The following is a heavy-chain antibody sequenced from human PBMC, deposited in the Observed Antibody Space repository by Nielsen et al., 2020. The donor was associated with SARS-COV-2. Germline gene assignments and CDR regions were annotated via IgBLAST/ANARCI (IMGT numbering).Heavy chain of an antibody. D-gene: IGHD3-22*01. J-gene: IGHJ4*02. V-gene: IGHV1-18*04. CDR1: GYTFTNYG. CDR3: ARDLSGYYDSSGLDPGY. CDR2: ISAYNGNT. Sequence: ASVKVSCKTSGYTFTNYGISWVRQAPGQGLEWMGWISAYNGNTNYAQKLQGRVTMTTDTSTRTAYMDLRSLRSDDTAVYYCARDLSGYYDSSGLDPGYWGQGTLVTVSS.